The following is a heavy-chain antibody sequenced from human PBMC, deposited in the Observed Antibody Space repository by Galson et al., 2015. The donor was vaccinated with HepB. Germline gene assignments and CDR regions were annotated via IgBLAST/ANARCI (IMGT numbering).Heavy chain of an antibody. V-gene: IGHV1-69*01. J-gene: IGHJ6*02. Sequence: SCKASGGAFSRFAISWVRLAPGQGLEWMGGIIPISGTPHYAQKFQGRITITADESTTTAYMELSSLGSDDTAVYYCARVDTTLIAPTPKKLAKQFQYYGMDVWGQGTTVTVSS. CDR3: ARVDTTLIAPTPKKLAKQFQYYGMDV. D-gene: IGHD5-18*01. CDR2: IIPISGTP. CDR1: GGAFSRFA.